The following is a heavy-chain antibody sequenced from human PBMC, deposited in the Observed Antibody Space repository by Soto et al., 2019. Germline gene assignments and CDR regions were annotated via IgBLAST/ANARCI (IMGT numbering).Heavy chain of an antibody. CDR3: ARMDGDYNYYAMDV. J-gene: IGHJ6*02. CDR2: FFSDAER. CDR1: GLSLNNPRMG. D-gene: IGHD4-17*01. Sequence: QATLKESGPVLVKPTETLTLTCPVSGLSLNNPRMGVSWIRQPPGKPLEWLAHFFSDAERSYSASMQSRLTMSTDTFGSQVVLTMTNMDPVDTATYFCARMDGDYNYYAMDVWGQGTTVTVSS. V-gene: IGHV2-26*01.